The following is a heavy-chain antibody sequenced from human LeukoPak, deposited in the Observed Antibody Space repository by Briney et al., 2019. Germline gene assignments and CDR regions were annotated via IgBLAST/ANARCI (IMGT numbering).Heavy chain of an antibody. V-gene: IGHV4-59*08. Sequence: YSATTNYHPSFKTRVTISVDTSKNQFSLRLSSVTAADTAVYYCARRGYCSGTNCYIFDYWGQGTLVTVSS. D-gene: IGHD2-2*02. CDR3: ARRGYCSGTNCYIFDY. J-gene: IGHJ4*02. CDR2: YSATT.